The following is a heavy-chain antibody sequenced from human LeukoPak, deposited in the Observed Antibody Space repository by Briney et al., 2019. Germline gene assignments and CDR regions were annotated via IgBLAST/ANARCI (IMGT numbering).Heavy chain of an antibody. CDR2: ASNDRTTK. Sequence: PGGSLRLSCAASGFTFRTYSLHWVRQAPGKGLEWVAVASNDRTTKYYADSVKGRFTISRDNSKNTLYLQMNSLRAEDTAVYYCACRIAAKDYYGMDVWGQGTTVTVSS. V-gene: IGHV3-30-3*01. D-gene: IGHD6-13*01. CDR3: ACRIAAKDYYGMDV. CDR1: GFTFRTYS. J-gene: IGHJ6*02.